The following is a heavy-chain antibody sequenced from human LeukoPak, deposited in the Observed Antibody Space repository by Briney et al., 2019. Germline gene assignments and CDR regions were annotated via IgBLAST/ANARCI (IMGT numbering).Heavy chain of an antibody. CDR1: GFTFSDYA. V-gene: IGHV3-23*01. D-gene: IGHD3-22*01. CDR3: AKIFHTDGYYLGEHLFDA. CDR2: VGGRGTNT. Sequence: GGSLRLSCAGSGFTFSDYAMIWVRQVPGKGLEWVSAVGGRGTNTFYADSVKGRFTISRDNSRNTLYLQMNSLRAEDTAIYYCAKIFHTDGYYLGEHLFDAWGQGTLVTVSS. J-gene: IGHJ5*02.